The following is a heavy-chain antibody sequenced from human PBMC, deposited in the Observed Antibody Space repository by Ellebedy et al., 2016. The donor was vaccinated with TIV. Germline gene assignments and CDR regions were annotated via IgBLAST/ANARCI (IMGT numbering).Heavy chain of an antibody. V-gene: IGHV4-39*07. CDR3: ARGGSRSGCYDL. CDR1: ASSMSSRSYY. D-gene: IGHD6-19*01. J-gene: IGHJ5*02. Sequence: MPSETLSLTCTVYASSMSSRSYYWAWIRKPPGKGMEWIGRIYYRGGTEYNPSLKSRVILSVETSKNQISLKLRFVTAADTAVYYCARGGSRSGCYDLWGPGTLDTVSS. CDR2: IYYRGGT.